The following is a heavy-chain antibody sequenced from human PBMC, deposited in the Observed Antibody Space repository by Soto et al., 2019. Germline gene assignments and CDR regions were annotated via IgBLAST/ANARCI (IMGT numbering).Heavy chain of an antibody. CDR1: GGSISSYY. V-gene: IGHV4-4*07. Sequence: QVQLQESGPGLVKPSETLSLTCTVSGGSISSYYWSWIRQPAGKGLEWIGRIYTSGSTNYNPSLKSRVTMSVDTSKNQFSLKLSSVTAADTAVYYCARDEGGYCSSTSCYTPVIDWFDPWGQGPLVTVSS. J-gene: IGHJ5*02. D-gene: IGHD2-2*02. CDR2: IYTSGST. CDR3: ARDEGGYCSSTSCYTPVIDWFDP.